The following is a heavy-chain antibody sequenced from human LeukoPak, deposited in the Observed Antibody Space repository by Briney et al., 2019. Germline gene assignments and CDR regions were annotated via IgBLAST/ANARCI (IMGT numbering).Heavy chain of an antibody. J-gene: IGHJ4*02. CDR2: INPNSGGT. Sequence: ASAKVSCKASGYTFTGYYMHWVRQAPGQGLEWMGWINPNSGGTNYAQKFQGRVTMARDTSISTAYMELSRLRSDDTAVYYCARDRGVGVLRYFDWPSGYWGQGTLVTVSS. CDR3: ARDRGVGVLRYFDWPSGY. CDR1: GYTFTGYY. D-gene: IGHD3-9*01. V-gene: IGHV1-2*02.